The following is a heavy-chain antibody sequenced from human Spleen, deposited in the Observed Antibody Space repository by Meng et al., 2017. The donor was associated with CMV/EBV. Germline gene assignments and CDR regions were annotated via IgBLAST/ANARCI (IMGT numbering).Heavy chain of an antibody. D-gene: IGHD2-2*01. CDR1: GGPFSGYS. CDR2: ITHGGRT. Sequence: SETLSLTCAVSGGPFSGYSWTWIRQPPGKGLEWIGEITHGGRTNYNPSLQSRVTISVDTSNNQFSLRLSPVTAADTAVYYCAREYCSATSCYLVASGGVDVWGQGTAVTVSS. J-gene: IGHJ6*02. CDR3: AREYCSATSCYLVASGGVDV. V-gene: IGHV4-34*01.